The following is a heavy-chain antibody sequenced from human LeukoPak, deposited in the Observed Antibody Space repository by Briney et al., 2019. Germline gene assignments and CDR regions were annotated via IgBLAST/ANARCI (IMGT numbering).Heavy chain of an antibody. J-gene: IGHJ4*02. CDR1: GFTFSSYA. Sequence: PGGSLRLSCAASGFTFSSYALSWVRQTPGKGLEWVSTITESGSTFYADSVKGRFTISRDNAKATLFLQMDTLRVADTAIYYCAKEARSGYYYFDYWGQGALVTVSS. D-gene: IGHD3-22*01. CDR2: ITESGST. CDR3: AKEARSGYYYFDY. V-gene: IGHV3-23*01.